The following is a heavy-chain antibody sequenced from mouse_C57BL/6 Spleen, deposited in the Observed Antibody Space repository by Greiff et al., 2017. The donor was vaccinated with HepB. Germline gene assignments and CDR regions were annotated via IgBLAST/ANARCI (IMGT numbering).Heavy chain of an antibody. D-gene: IGHD1-1*01. Sequence: QVQLQQPGAELVRPGSSVKLSCKASGYTFTSYWMDWVKQRPGQGLEWIGNIYPSDSETHYNQKFKDKATLTVDKSSSTAYMQLSSLTSEDSAVYYCASGGYYGSSYGYWGQGTTLTVSS. CDR3: ASGGYYGSSYGY. V-gene: IGHV1-61*01. CDR2: IYPSDSET. CDR1: GYTFTSYW. J-gene: IGHJ2*01.